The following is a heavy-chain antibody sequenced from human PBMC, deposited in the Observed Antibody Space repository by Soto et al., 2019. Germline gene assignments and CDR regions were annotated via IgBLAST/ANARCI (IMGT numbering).Heavy chain of an antibody. V-gene: IGHV4-59*08. Sequence: QVQVQQSGPGLVKPSETLSLTCTVSSGPSKSHNWGWIRQPPGRGLEWIGYVYDTWSTSYNPSLKSRGTVSADTSTNRISLTRRWVTAADTAVYYGGRQGIGFLHGLVDVWGQGTTVIVSS. CDR2: VYDTWST. CDR3: GRQGIGFLHGLVDV. CDR1: SGPSKSHN. D-gene: IGHD3-10*01. J-gene: IGHJ6*01.